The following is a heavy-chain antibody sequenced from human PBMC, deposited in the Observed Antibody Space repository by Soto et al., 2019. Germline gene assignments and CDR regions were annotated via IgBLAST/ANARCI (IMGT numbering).Heavy chain of an antibody. J-gene: IGHJ6*02. CDR1: GFTFSSYA. CDR3: ARDQGGGGAGLNYYYYGMDV. Sequence: GGSLRLSCAASGFTFSSYAMHWVRQAPGKGLERVAVISYDGSNKSYAYSVKGRFTISRDNSKNTLYLQMNSLRAEDTAVYYCARDQGGGGAGLNYYYYGMDVWGQGTTVTVSS. D-gene: IGHD1-26*01. CDR2: ISYDGSNK. V-gene: IGHV3-30-3*01.